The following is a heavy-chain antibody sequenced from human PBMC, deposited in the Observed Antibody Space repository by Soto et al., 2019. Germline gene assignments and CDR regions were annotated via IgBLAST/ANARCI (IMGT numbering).Heavy chain of an antibody. J-gene: IGHJ4*02. Sequence: EVQLVESGGGLVQPDRSLRLSCAASGFTFDDFAMHWVRQAPGKGLEWVSGINWNGGNKGYADSVKGRFTISRDNAKNSLYLQVNSLRDEDTALYYCAKVRGRTTGTAGDFDYWGQGALITVSS. CDR2: INWNGGNK. CDR3: AKVRGRTTGTAGDFDY. D-gene: IGHD1-1*01. CDR1: GFTFDDFA. V-gene: IGHV3-9*01.